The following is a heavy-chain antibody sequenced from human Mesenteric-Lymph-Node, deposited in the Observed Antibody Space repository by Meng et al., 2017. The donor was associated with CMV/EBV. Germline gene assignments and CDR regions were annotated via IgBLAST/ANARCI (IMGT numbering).Heavy chain of an antibody. CDR3: ARDTVGGTFDP. D-gene: IGHD1-7*01. V-gene: IGHV1-69*04. CDR1: CYTFTSYG. J-gene: IGHJ5*02. Sequence: CKPSCYTFTSYGIVWVRQAPGQGLEWMGRIIPILGIANYAQKFQGRVTITADKSTSTAYMELSSLRSEDTAVYYCARDTVGGTFDPWGQGTLVTVSS. CDR2: IIPILGIA.